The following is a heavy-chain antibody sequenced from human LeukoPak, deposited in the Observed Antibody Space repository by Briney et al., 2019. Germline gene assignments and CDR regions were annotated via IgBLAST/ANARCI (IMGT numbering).Heavy chain of an antibody. CDR2: ISGSGGST. V-gene: IGHV3-23*01. CDR3: AKVSSSWADY. Sequence: PGGSLRLSCEASGFTFSTYAMSWVRQTPGKGLEWVSAISGSGGSTYYADSVKGRFTISRDNSKNTLYLQMNSLRAEDTAVYYCAKVSSSWADYWGQGTLVTVSS. D-gene: IGHD6-13*01. CDR1: GFTFSTYA. J-gene: IGHJ4*02.